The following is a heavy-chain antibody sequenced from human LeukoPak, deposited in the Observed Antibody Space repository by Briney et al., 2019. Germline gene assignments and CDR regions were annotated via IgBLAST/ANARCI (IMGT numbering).Heavy chain of an antibody. CDR3: AKDITYYYDSSGYWSLGY. D-gene: IGHD3-22*01. CDR1: GFTFDDYA. J-gene: IGHJ4*02. Sequence: PGGSLRLSCAASGFTFDDYAMHWVRHAPGKGLEWVSLISGDGGSTYYADSVKGRFTISRDNSKNSLYLQMNSLRTEDTALYYCAKDITYYYDSSGYWSLGYWGQGTLVTVSS. CDR2: ISGDGGST. V-gene: IGHV3-43*02.